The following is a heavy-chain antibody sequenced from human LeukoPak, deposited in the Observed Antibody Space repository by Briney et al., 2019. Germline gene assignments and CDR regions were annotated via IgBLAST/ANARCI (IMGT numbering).Heavy chain of an antibody. CDR1: GVSFSGYY. J-gene: IGHJ5*02. Sequence: SETLSLTCAVYGVSFSGYYWSWIRQPPGKGLEWIGEINHSGSTNYNPSLKSRVTISVDTSKNQFSLKLSSVTAADTAVYYCARLGYCSSTSCYRWFDPWGQGTLVTVSS. D-gene: IGHD2-2*01. CDR2: INHSGST. V-gene: IGHV4-34*01. CDR3: ARLGYCSSTSCYRWFDP.